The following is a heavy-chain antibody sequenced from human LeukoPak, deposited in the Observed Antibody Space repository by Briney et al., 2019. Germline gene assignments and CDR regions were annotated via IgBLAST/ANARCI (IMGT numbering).Heavy chain of an antibody. CDR3: ARQERYSSSSGAFDY. CDR1: GYTFTGYY. Sequence: ASVKVSCKASGYTFTGYYMHWVRQAPGQGLEWMGWINTNTGNPTYAQGFTGRFVFSLDTSVSTAYLQISSLKAEDTAVYYCARQERYSSSSGAFDYWGQGTLVTVSS. J-gene: IGHJ4*02. D-gene: IGHD6-6*01. CDR2: INTNTGNP. V-gene: IGHV7-4-1*02.